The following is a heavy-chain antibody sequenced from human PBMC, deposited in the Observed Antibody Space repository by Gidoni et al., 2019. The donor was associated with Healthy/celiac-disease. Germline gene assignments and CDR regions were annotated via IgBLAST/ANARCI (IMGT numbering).Heavy chain of an antibody. Sequence: QLQLQDSASGLVKPSQTLSLTCAVSGGSISSGGYSWSWIRQPPGKGLEWIGYIYHSGSTYYNPSLKSRVTISVDRSKNQFSLKLSSVTAADTAVYYCARGGTEEGFDYWGQGTLVTVSS. CDR2: IYHSGST. D-gene: IGHD1-1*01. CDR1: GGSISSGGYS. J-gene: IGHJ4*02. V-gene: IGHV4-30-2*01. CDR3: ARGGTEEGFDY.